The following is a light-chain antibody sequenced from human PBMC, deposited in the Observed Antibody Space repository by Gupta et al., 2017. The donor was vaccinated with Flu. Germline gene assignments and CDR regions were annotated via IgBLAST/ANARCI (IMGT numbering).Light chain of an antibody. Sequence: QSALTQPPSASGSPGQSVTISCTGTSSDVGDFNYVSWYQQHPGKAPNLMIYEVSKRPAGVPDRFSGSKSGNTASLTVSGLQAEEEADYYCSSYAGSNNYVFGTGTKVTVL. V-gene: IGLV2-8*01. J-gene: IGLJ1*01. CDR2: EVS. CDR1: SSDVGDFNY. CDR3: SSYAGSNNYV.